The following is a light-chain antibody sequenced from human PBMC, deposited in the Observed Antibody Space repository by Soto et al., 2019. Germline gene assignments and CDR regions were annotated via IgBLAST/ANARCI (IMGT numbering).Light chain of an antibody. CDR1: QSVSSSY. Sequence: EIVLTQSPGTLSLSPGERATLSCRASQSVSSSYLAWYQQKPGQAPRPLIYGASSRAIGIPDRFSGSGSGTDFTLTISRLEPEDFAVYYCQQYGSSPWTFGQGTKVDIK. J-gene: IGKJ1*01. V-gene: IGKV3-20*01. CDR2: GAS. CDR3: QQYGSSPWT.